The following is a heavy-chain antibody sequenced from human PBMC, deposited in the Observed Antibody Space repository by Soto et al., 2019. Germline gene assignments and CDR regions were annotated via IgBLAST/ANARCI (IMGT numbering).Heavy chain of an antibody. J-gene: IGHJ4*02. CDR3: ARHRHDFWSGYPLYYFDY. CDR1: GGSISSYH. Sequence: PSETLSLTCTVSGGSISSYHWSWIRQPPGKGLEWIGSIYYSGSTYYNPSLKSRVTISVDTSKNQFSLKLSSVTAADTAVYYCARHRHDFWSGYPLYYFDYWGQGTLVTV. D-gene: IGHD3-3*01. V-gene: IGHV4-59*05. CDR2: IYYSGST.